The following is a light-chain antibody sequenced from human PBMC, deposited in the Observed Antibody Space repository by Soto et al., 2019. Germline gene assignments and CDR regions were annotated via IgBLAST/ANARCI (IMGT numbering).Light chain of an antibody. CDR2: DAS. Sequence: EIVLTQSPATLSLSPGERATLPCRASQSVSSYLTWYQQNPGQAPRLLIYDASNRPTGIPARFSGSGSGTDFTLTISSLESEDCAVCYCQQRSNWPPWTFGQGTKVDIK. CDR3: QQRSNWPPWT. CDR1: QSVSSY. J-gene: IGKJ1*01. V-gene: IGKV3-11*01.